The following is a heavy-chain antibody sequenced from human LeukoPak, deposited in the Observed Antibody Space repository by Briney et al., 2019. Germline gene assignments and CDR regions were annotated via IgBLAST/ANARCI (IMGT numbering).Heavy chain of an antibody. CDR1: GGSISSYY. J-gene: IGHJ5*02. CDR3: ARVVRGYGSGSYFWADWFDP. D-gene: IGHD3-10*01. Sequence: SETLSLTCTVSGGSISSYYWSWIRQPPGKGLEWIGYIYYSGSTNYNPSLKSRVTISVDTSKNQFSLKLSSVTAADTAVYYGARVVRGYGSGSYFWADWFDPWGQGTLVTVSS. CDR2: IYYSGST. V-gene: IGHV4-59*01.